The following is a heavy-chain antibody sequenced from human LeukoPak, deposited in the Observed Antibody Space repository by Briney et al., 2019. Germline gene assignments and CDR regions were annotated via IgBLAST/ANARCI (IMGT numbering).Heavy chain of an antibody. D-gene: IGHD5-12*01. Sequence: GGSLRLSCAASGFTFSSYAMSWVRQAPGKGLEWVSAISGSGGSTYYADSVKGRFTISRDNSKNTLYLQMNSLRAEDTAVYYCARDQRGSSGMDVWGQGTTVTVSS. J-gene: IGHJ6*02. CDR3: ARDQRGSSGMDV. V-gene: IGHV3-23*01. CDR2: ISGSGGST. CDR1: GFTFSSYA.